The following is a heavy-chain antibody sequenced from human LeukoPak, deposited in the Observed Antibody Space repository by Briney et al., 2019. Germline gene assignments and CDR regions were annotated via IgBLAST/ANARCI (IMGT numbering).Heavy chain of an antibody. CDR3: AKGPRDAFDI. Sequence: PGGSLRLSCAASGFTFSSYEMNWVRQAPGKGLEWVSYIGGSGRTIYYADSVKGRFTISRDNANNSLYLQMNSLRAEDTAVYYCAKGPRDAFDIWGQGTMVTVSS. CDR2: IGGSGRTI. V-gene: IGHV3-48*03. J-gene: IGHJ3*02. CDR1: GFTFSSYE.